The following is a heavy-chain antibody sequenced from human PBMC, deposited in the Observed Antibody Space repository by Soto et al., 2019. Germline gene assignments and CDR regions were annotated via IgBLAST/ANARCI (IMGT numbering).Heavy chain of an antibody. CDR3: ARDLFGDGYNFRY. J-gene: IGHJ4*02. D-gene: IGHD5-12*01. CDR2: IFYSGST. V-gene: IGHV4-59*01. CDR1: GGSFSSYH. Sequence: PSETLSLTCSLSGGSFSSYHWSWIRQPPGKGLEWIGYIFYSGSTTYNPSLKSRVTISLDTSKNQFSLKVSSVTAADTAVYYCARDLFGDGYNFRYWGQGTQVTVSS.